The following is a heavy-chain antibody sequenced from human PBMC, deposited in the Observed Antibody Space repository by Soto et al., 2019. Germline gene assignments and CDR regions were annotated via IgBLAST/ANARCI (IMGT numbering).Heavy chain of an antibody. CDR3: ARQIYDSDTGPNFQYYFDS. Sequence: PGESLKISCIGSGYSFAGYWITWVRQKPGKGLEWMGRIDPSDSQTYYSPSFRGHVTISVTKSITTVFLQWSSLRASDTAMYYCARQIYDSDTGPNFQYYFDSLRKGTPVTVSS. D-gene: IGHD3-22*01. J-gene: IGHJ4*02. V-gene: IGHV5-10-1*01. CDR1: GYSFAGYW. CDR2: IDPSDSQT.